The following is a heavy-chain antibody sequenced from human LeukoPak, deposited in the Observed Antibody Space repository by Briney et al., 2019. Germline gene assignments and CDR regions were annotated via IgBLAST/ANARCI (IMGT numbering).Heavy chain of an antibody. CDR3: ARGNRFDDYDTLMDV. J-gene: IGHJ6*02. CDR2: IYYSGST. D-gene: IGHD3-16*01. V-gene: IGHV4-39*07. CDR1: GGSISSSSYY. Sequence: KPSETLSLTCTVSGGSISSSSYYWGWIRQPPGKGLEWIGSIYYSGSTYYNPSLKSRVTISVDRSKNQFSLKLSSVTAADTAVYYCARGNRFDDYDTLMDVWGQGTTVTVSS.